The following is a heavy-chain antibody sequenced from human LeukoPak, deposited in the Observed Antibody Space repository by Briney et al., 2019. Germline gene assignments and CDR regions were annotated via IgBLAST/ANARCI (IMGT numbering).Heavy chain of an antibody. D-gene: IGHD3-22*01. CDR1: GYRFNAYW. V-gene: IGHV5-51*01. CDR3: ARPNITSYYDSRGYDAFDV. Sequence: GESLKISCKGSGYRFNAYWIARVRQMPGKGLEWMGIIYPDDSDIRYSPSFQGQVTISADKSVRTAYLPWSSLKASDTAMYYCARPNITSYYDSRGYDAFDVWGQGTMVTVSS. CDR2: IYPDDSDI. J-gene: IGHJ3*01.